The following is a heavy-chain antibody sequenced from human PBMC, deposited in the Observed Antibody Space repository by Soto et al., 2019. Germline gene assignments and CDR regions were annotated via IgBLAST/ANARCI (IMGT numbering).Heavy chain of an antibody. D-gene: IGHD5-18*01. J-gene: IGHJ4*02. CDR1: GGTFSSYA. CDR2: IIPIFDTA. CDR3: ASGRGDTAMGAGY. V-gene: IGHV1-69*01. Sequence: QVQLVQSGAEVKKPGSSVKVSCKASGGTFSSYAISWVRQAPGQGLEWMGGIIPIFDTANYAQKFQGRVTGTAHESTSTAYMELSSLSSEDPAVHYCASGRGDTAMGAGYWGQGSLVTVSS.